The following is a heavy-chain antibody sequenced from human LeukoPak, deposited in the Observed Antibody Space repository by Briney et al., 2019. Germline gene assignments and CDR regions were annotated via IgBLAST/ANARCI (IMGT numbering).Heavy chain of an antibody. V-gene: IGHV4-39*01. CDR2: IYYSGST. Sequence: PSETLSLTCTVSGGSISSSSYYWGWIRQPPGKGLEWIGSIYYSGSTYYNPSLKSRVTISVDTSKNQFSLKLSSVTAADTAVYYCARLFPEYQLLVYYFDYWGQGTLVTVSP. J-gene: IGHJ4*02. CDR3: ARLFPEYQLLVYYFDY. D-gene: IGHD2-2*01. CDR1: GGSISSSSYY.